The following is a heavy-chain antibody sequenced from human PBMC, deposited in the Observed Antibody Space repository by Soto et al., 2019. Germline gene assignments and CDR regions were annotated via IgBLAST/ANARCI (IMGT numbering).Heavy chain of an antibody. V-gene: IGHV3-30-3*01. CDR3: AREDRDIVVVPAAILPDY. CDR1: GSIFSSYA. CDR2: ISYDGSNK. Sequence: GGSLRLSCAASGSIFSSYAMHWVRQAPGKGLEWVAVISYDGSNKYYADSVKGRFTISRDNSKNTLYLQMNSLRAEDTAVYYCAREDRDIVVVPAAILPDYWGQGTLVTVSS. D-gene: IGHD2-2*02. J-gene: IGHJ4*02.